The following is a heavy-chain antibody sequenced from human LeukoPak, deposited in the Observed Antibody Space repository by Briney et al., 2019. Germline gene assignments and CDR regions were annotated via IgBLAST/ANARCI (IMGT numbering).Heavy chain of an antibody. CDR2: ISSSSSYT. J-gene: IGHJ4*02. CDR1: GFTFSDYY. V-gene: IGHV3-11*06. CDR3: AREAGYGLHIDY. D-gene: IGHD2-15*01. Sequence: GGSLRLSCAASGFTFSDYYMSWIRQARGKGLEWVSYISSSSSYTNYADSVKGRFTISRDNAKNSLYLQMNSLRAEDTAVYYCAREAGYGLHIDYWGQGTLVTVSS.